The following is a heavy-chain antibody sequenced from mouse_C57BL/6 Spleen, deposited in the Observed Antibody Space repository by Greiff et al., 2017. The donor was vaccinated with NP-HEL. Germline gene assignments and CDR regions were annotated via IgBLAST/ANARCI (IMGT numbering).Heavy chain of an antibody. D-gene: IGHD1-1*01. CDR1: GYTFTSYW. CDR2: IHPNSGST. CDR3: APTVVATPWFAY. V-gene: IGHV1-64*01. J-gene: IGHJ3*01. Sequence: QVHVKQPGAELVKPGASVKLSCKASGYTFTSYWMHWVKQRPGQGLEWIGMIHPNSGSTNYNEKFKSKATLTVDKSSSTAYMQLSSLTSEDSAVYYCAPTVVATPWFAYWGQGTLVTVSA.